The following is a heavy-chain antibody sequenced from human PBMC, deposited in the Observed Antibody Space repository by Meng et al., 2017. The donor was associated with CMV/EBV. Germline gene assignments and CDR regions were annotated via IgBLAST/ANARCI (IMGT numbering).Heavy chain of an antibody. CDR2: ISSSSSYT. CDR3: ARDQTGYPFDY. CDR1: GFTLRVYY. D-gene: IGHD3-9*01. J-gene: IGHJ4*02. Sequence: QVPPTGSRGSWGTPGRSMRLTCQASGFTLRVYYMSWNPQAPGKGREWVSNISSSSSYTTYADSVKGRYTITRENDKNSLYLQMNSLRAAVTAVYYGARDQTGYPFDYWGQGTLVTVSS. V-gene: IGHV3-11*05.